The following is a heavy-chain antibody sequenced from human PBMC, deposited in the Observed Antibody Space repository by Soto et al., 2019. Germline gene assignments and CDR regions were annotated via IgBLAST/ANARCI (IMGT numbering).Heavy chain of an antibody. CDR1: VYTFTGYY. D-gene: IGHD3-3*01. V-gene: IGHV1-2*04. CDR2: INPNSGGT. J-gene: IGHJ6*02. Sequence: ASVEVTCKASVYTFTGYYIHWVRQAPGQGLEFIGWINPNSGGTNYAQKFQGWVTMTRDTSISTAYMELSRLRSDDTAVYYCARELRAPYYDFWSGYSYGMDVWGQGTTVTVS. CDR3: ARELRAPYYDFWSGYSYGMDV.